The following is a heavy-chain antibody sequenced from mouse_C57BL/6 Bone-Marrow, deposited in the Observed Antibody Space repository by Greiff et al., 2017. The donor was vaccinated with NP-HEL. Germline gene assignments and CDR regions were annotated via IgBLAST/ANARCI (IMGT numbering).Heavy chain of an antibody. J-gene: IGHJ2*01. CDR3: TRSKTTVVDFDY. Sequence: QVQLQQSGAELVRPGASVTLSCKASGYTFTDYEMHWVKQTPVHGLEWIGAIDPETGGTAYNQKFKGKAILTADKSSSTAYMELRSLTSEDSAVYYGTRSKTTVVDFDYWGQGTTLTVSS. CDR1: GYTFTDYE. D-gene: IGHD1-1*01. CDR2: IDPETGGT. V-gene: IGHV1-15*01.